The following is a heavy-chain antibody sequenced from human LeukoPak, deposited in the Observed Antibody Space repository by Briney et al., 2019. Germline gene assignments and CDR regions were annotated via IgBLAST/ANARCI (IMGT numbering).Heavy chain of an antibody. V-gene: IGHV1-2*04. J-gene: IGHJ6*02. CDR3: ARSITMYSYYYYGMDV. CDR1: GYTFTGYY. CDR2: INPNSGGT. D-gene: IGHD3-10*02. Sequence: ASVKVSCKASGYTFTGYYMHWVRQAPGQGLEWMGWINPNSGGTNYAQKFQGWVTMTRDTSISTAYMELSRLRSDDTAVYYCARSITMYSYYYYGMDVWGQGTTVTVSS.